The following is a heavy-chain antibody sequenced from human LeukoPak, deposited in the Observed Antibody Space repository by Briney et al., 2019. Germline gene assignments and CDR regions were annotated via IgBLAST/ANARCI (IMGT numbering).Heavy chain of an antibody. CDR2: IHRDGST. Sequence: GGSLRLSCAAAEFTVSSNYMSWVRQAPGKGLEWVSVIHRDGSTYYADSVKGRFTISRDNSKNTMYLQMNSLGAEDTAVYYCATSPSYYGSAHYFDHWGQGTPVTVSS. V-gene: IGHV3-53*01. CDR1: EFTVSSNY. CDR3: ATSPSYYGSAHYFDH. J-gene: IGHJ4*02. D-gene: IGHD3-10*01.